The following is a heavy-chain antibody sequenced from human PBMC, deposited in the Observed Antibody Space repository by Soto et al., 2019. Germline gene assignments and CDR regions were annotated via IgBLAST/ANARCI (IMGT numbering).Heavy chain of an antibody. CDR1: GGSISSGDYY. V-gene: IGHV4-30-4*01. J-gene: IGHJ3*02. D-gene: IGHD6-6*01. Sequence: PSETLSLTCTVSGGSISSGDYYWSWVRQPPGEGLEWIAYIYYSGATYYNPSLKSRVTMSRDTSKNQFSLKLESVTAADTAVFCCAREVGELDYSSSSDAFDIWGQGTMVTV. CDR2: IYYSGAT. CDR3: AREVGELDYSSSSDAFDI.